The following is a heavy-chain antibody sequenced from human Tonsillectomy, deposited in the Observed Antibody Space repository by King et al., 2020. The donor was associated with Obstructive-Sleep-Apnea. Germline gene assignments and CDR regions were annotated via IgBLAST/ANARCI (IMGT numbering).Heavy chain of an antibody. CDR1: GGSISSGGYY. CDR3: ARALITMVRVAYEMGHNWFDP. CDR2: IYYSGST. V-gene: IGHV4-31*03. J-gene: IGHJ5*02. D-gene: IGHD3-10*01. Sequence: QLQESGPGLVKPSQTLSLTCTVSGGSISSGGYYWSWIRQHPGKGLEWIGYIYYSGSTYYNPSLKSRVTISVDTSKNQFSLKLSSVTAAATAVYYCARALITMVRVAYEMGHNWFDPWGQGTLVTVSS.